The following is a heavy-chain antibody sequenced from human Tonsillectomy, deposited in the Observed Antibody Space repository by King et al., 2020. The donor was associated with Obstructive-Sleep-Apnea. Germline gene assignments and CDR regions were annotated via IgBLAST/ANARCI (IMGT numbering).Heavy chain of an antibody. V-gene: IGHV4-31*03. CDR3: ASLRYFDWLLGS. CDR2: IYYTGST. CDR1: RGSISSGGYY. J-gene: IGHJ5*02. D-gene: IGHD3-9*01. Sequence: VQLQESGPGLVKPSQTLSLTCTVSRGSISSGGYYWRWIRQHPGQGLEWIGYIYYTGSTDYNPSLKSRVTISVDTSKNQFSLKLSSVTAADTAVYYCASLRYFDWLLGSWGQGTLVTVSS.